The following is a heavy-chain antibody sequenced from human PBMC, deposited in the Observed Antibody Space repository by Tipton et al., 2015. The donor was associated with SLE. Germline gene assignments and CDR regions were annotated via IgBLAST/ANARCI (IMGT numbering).Heavy chain of an antibody. CDR3: SSLTRDSGFDAFDS. CDR1: GDSITRSY. J-gene: IGHJ3*01. CDR2: LFYSGSS. Sequence: TLSLTCTVSGDSITRSYWSWIRQPPGKGLEWIGYLFYSGSSSYNPSLKSRVIISIDASKSQFSLQLSSVTAADTAIYYCSSLTRDSGFDAFDSWGQGTTVTVSS. V-gene: IGHV4-59*01. D-gene: IGHD4/OR15-4a*01.